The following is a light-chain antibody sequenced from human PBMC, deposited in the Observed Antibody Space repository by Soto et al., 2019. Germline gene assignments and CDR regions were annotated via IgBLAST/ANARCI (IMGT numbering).Light chain of an antibody. CDR1: QSVSSSY. CDR3: QQYGSSPLT. V-gene: IGKV3-20*01. Sequence: EIVLTQSPGTLSLSPVERATLSCMASQSVSSSYLAWYQQKPGQAPRLLIYGASSRATGIPDRFSGSGSGTDFTLTISRLEPEDFAVYYCQQYGSSPLTFGGGTRWIS. J-gene: IGKJ4*01. CDR2: GAS.